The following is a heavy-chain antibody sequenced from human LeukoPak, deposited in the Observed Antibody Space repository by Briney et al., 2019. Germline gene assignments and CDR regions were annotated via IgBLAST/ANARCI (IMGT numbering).Heavy chain of an antibody. CDR1: GGSFSSYY. CDR2: INHSGST. J-gene: IGHJ4*02. CDR3: ARESVDSHFDY. D-gene: IGHD5-12*01. V-gene: IGHV4-34*01. Sequence: SETLSLTCAVYGGSFSSYYWSWIRQPPGNGLEWIGEINHSGSTNYNPSLKSRVTISVDTSKNELSLKLSSVTAADTAVYYCARESVDSHFDYWGQGTLVTVSS.